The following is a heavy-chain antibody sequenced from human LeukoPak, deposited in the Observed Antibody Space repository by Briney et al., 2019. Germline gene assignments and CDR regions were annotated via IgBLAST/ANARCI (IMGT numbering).Heavy chain of an antibody. Sequence: KPSETLSLTCTVSGGSISSYYWSWIRQPAGKGLEWIGYIYYSGSTYYNPSLKSRVTISVDTSKNQFSLKLSSVTAADTAVYYCARACSGGSCSHLGYFDYWGQGTLVTVSS. CDR1: GGSISSYY. J-gene: IGHJ4*02. V-gene: IGHV4-59*06. CDR3: ARACSGGSCSHLGYFDY. D-gene: IGHD2-15*01. CDR2: IYYSGST.